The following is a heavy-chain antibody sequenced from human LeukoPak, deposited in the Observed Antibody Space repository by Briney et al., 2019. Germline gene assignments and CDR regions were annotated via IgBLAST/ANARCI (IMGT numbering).Heavy chain of an antibody. CDR2: ISGSGDNM. J-gene: IGHJ4*02. D-gene: IGHD6-13*01. Sequence: GGSLRLSCLASKFTFNNYAMTWVRQAPGKGLEWVSSISGSGDNMDYADSVKGRFTISRDNSKNTLYLQMNSLRAEDTAVYYCAKGWDWGQGTLVTVSS. V-gene: IGHV3-23*01. CDR3: AKGWD. CDR1: KFTFNNYA.